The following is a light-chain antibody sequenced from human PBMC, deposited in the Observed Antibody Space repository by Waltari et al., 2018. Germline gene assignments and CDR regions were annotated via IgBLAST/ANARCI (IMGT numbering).Light chain of an antibody. Sequence: EIVMTQSPATLSVSPGESSTLSCRASHSVSSKLAWYQPIPGPAPRLLIYDASTRATAIPARFTAGGSGTEFTLSISSLQSEDFAVYYCQQYNQWPRTFGQGTKVEIK. CDR2: DAS. J-gene: IGKJ1*01. V-gene: IGKV3-15*01. CDR3: QQYNQWPRT. CDR1: HSVSSK.